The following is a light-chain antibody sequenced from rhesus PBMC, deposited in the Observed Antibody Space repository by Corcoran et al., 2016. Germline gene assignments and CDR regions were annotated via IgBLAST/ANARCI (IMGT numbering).Light chain of an antibody. CDR1: QGISTY. Sequence: DIQMTQSPSSLSASVGDRVTITCRASQGISTYLTWYQQKPGKAPKRLIYAASILESGVPSRFSCSGSGTDFTLTISSLQTEDFATYYCLQYNSDPFTFGPGTKLDIK. J-gene: IGKJ3*01. V-gene: IGKV1-43*02. CDR2: AAS. CDR3: LQYNSDPFT.